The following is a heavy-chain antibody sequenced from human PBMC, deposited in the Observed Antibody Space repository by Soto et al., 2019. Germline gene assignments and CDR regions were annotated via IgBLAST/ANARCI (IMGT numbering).Heavy chain of an antibody. CDR3: ARGRRGCSSTSRYSRLADY. J-gene: IGHJ4*02. D-gene: IGHD2-2*01. CDR2: INHSGST. CDR1: GGSFSGYY. V-gene: IGHV4-34*01. Sequence: QVQLQQWGAGLLKPSETLSLTCAVYGGSFSGYYWSWIRQPPGKGLEWIGEINHSGSTNYNPSLKSRVTISVDTSKNQFSLKLSSVTAADTAVYYCARGRRGCSSTSRYSRLADYWGQGTLVTVSS.